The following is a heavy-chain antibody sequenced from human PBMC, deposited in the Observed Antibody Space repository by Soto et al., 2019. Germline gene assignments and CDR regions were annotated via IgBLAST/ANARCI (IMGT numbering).Heavy chain of an antibody. CDR2: IFYSGTT. Sequence: QLQLQESGPGLVKPSETLSLTCSVSGGSISSSSYYWGWIRQPQGKGLEWIGSIFYSGTTYYKPSLKSPVTIYGDTSKNQFSLKLSSVTAADTAVYYCARSRSGSYTYDAFDIWGQGTMVTVSS. D-gene: IGHD1-26*01. CDR1: GGSISSSSYY. CDR3: ARSRSGSYTYDAFDI. V-gene: IGHV4-39*01. J-gene: IGHJ3*02.